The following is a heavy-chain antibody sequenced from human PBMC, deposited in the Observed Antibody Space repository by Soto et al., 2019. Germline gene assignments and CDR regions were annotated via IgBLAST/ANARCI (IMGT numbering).Heavy chain of an antibody. J-gene: IGHJ4*02. CDR2: IYSSGTT. CDR3: ARDKITGLFDY. CDR1: GGSISNYY. D-gene: IGHD2-8*02. V-gene: IGHV4-59*12. Sequence: SETLSLTCTVSGGSISNYYWTWIRQPPGKRLEWIGYIYSSGTTNYNPSLKSRVTISVDTSKNQFSLKLTSVTAADTAVYYCARDKITGLFDYWGQGTLVTVSS.